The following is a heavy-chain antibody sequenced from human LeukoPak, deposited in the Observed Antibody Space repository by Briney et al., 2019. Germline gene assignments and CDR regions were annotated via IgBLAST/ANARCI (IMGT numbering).Heavy chain of an antibody. CDR3: AKDPLSLMVYAKGAFDI. Sequence: GGSLRLSCAASGFTFSSYSMNWVRQAPGKGLEWVSYISSSSSTIYYADSVKGRFTISRDNSKNTLYLQMNSLRAEDTAVFYCAKDPLSLMVYAKGAFDIWGQGTMVTVSS. CDR1: GFTFSSYS. D-gene: IGHD2-8*01. J-gene: IGHJ3*02. V-gene: IGHV3-48*01. CDR2: ISSSSSTI.